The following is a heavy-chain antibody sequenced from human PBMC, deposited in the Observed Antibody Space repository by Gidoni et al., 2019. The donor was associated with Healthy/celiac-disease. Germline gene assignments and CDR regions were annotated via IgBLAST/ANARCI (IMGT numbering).Heavy chain of an antibody. V-gene: IGHV1-2*04. CDR3: ARGGAVEESGSFFDP. D-gene: IGHD3-10*01. CDR2: IKPNSGGT. CDR1: GYTFTGYY. J-gene: IGHJ5*02. Sequence: QVQLVQSGAEVKKPGASVKVSCKASGYTFTGYYMHWVRQAPGQGLEWMGWIKPNSGGTNYAQKFQGWVTMTRDTSISTAYVELSRLRSDDTAVYYCARGGAVEESGSFFDPWGQGTLVTVSS.